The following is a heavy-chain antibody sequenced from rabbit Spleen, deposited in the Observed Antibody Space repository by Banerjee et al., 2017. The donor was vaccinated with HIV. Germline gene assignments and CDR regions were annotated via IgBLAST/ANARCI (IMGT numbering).Heavy chain of an antibody. CDR1: GVSFSDKDV. D-gene: IGHD4-2*01. J-gene: IGHJ4*01. CDR2: KYVGSGAT. CDR3: ARDLVAVIGWNFNL. Sequence: QEQLVESGGGLVKPEGSLTLTCKASGVSFSDKDVMCWVRQAPGKGLEWIGCKYVGSGATWYASWAKGRFTMSRTSSTTVTLQMTSLTAADTATYFCARDLVAVIGWNFNLWGPGTLVTVS. V-gene: IGHV1S45*01.